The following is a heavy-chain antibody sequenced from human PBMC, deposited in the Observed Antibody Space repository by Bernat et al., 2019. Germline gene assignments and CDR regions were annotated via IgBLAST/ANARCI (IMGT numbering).Heavy chain of an antibody. Sequence: VHLLESGGGLVQPGGSLRLSCAASGFTFSDYYMSWIRQAPGKGLDWVSYISSSSSYTNYADSVKGRFTISRDNAKNSLYLQMNSLRAEDTAVYYCARGTSTSAPYMDVWGKGTTVTVSS. CDR2: ISSSSSYT. CDR1: GFTFSDYY. V-gene: IGHV3-11*03. CDR3: ARGTSTSAPYMDV. J-gene: IGHJ6*03.